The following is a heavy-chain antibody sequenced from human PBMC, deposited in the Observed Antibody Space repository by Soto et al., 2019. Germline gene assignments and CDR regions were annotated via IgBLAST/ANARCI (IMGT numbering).Heavy chain of an antibody. CDR2: IYFTGNT. Sequence: SETLSLTCTASLDSITSSSHFWGWVRQPPGKGLEWIGTIYFTGNTYYTPSLKSRLTMSIDTSKNEFSLRLNSVTAADTAVYYCAGQTFTIAAASYGRSNWFEPWGPGTLVTVS. D-gene: IGHD6-25*01. CDR3: AGQTFTIAAASYGRSNWFEP. J-gene: IGHJ5*02. V-gene: IGHV4-39*01. CDR1: LDSITSSSHF.